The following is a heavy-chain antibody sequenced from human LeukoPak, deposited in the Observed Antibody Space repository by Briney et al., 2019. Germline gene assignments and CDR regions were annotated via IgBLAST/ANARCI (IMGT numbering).Heavy chain of an antibody. CDR2: INWNGGST. CDR3: AKDYDFWSGYYYGPLDY. V-gene: IGHV3-20*04. CDR1: GFTFDDFG. J-gene: IGHJ4*02. Sequence: PGGSLRLSCAASGFTFDDFGMSWVRQAPGKGLEWVSGINWNGGSTGYADSAKGRFTISRDNSKNTLYLQMNSLRAEDTAVYYCAKDYDFWSGYYYGPLDYWGQGTLVTVSS. D-gene: IGHD3-3*01.